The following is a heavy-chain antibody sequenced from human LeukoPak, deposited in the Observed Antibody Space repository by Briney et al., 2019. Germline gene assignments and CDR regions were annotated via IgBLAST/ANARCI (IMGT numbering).Heavy chain of an antibody. CDR2: IYSGGST. Sequence: GGSLRLSCAASGFTFSSYAMSWVRQAPGKGLEWVSVIYSGGSTYYADSVKGRFTISRDNSKNTLYLQMNSLRAEDTAVYYCARDATPGYFDYWGQGTLVTVSS. CDR1: GFTFSSYA. V-gene: IGHV3-53*01. J-gene: IGHJ4*02. CDR3: ARDATPGYFDY.